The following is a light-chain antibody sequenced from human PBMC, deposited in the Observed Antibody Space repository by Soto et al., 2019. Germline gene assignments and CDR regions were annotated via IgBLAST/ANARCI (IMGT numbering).Light chain of an antibody. Sequence: EIVLTQSPDTLSLSPGERATLSCRASQSVSSSYLAWYQQKPGQAPRLLMYGASTRATGIPDRFSGSGSETDFTLTISRLEPEDFAVYYCQQYDSSPKTFGRGTKVDIK. J-gene: IGKJ1*01. CDR2: GAS. CDR1: QSVSSSY. CDR3: QQYDSSPKT. V-gene: IGKV3-20*01.